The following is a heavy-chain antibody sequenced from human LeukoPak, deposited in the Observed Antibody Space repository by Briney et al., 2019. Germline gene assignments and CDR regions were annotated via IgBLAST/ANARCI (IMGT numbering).Heavy chain of an antibody. CDR1: GFTFSSYS. D-gene: IGHD7-27*01. J-gene: IGHJ1*01. Sequence: PGGSLRLSCAASGFTFSSYSMNWVRQVPGKGLEWVSSISSSSSYIYYADSVKGRFTISRDNAKNSLYLQMNSLRAEDTAVYYCARGWGSSAEYFQHWGQGTLVTVSS. V-gene: IGHV3-21*01. CDR3: ARGWGSSAEYFQH. CDR2: ISSSSSYI.